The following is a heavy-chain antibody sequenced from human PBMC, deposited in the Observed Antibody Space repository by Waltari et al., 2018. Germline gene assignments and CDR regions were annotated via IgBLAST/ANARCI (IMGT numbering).Heavy chain of an antibody. CDR3: AKDTGGYDYFDY. Sequence: EVQLLESGGGLVQPGGSLRLSCAASGFTFSSYAMSWVRQAPGKGLEWVSAISGSGCSTYYADSVKGRFTISRDNSKNTLYLQMNSLRAEDTAVYYCAKDTGGYDYFDYWGQGTLVTVSS. V-gene: IGHV3-23*01. CDR2: ISGSGCST. D-gene: IGHD5-12*01. J-gene: IGHJ4*02. CDR1: GFTFSSYA.